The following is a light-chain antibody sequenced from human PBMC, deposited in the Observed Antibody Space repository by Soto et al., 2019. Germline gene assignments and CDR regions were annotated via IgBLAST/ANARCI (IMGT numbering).Light chain of an antibody. V-gene: IGKV1-39*01. Sequence: DIQMTQSPSSLSASVGDRVTITCRASQSISSYLNWYQQKPGKAPKLLIYAASSLQSGVPSRFSGSGSGTEFTHTISSLQPEDFATYYCQQSYSTPRTFGQGTRLEIK. J-gene: IGKJ5*01. CDR1: QSISSY. CDR2: AAS. CDR3: QQSYSTPRT.